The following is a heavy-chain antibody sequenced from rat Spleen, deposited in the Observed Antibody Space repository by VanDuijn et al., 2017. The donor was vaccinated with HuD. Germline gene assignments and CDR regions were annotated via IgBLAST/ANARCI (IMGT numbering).Heavy chain of an antibody. D-gene: IGHD1-9*01. V-gene: IGHV5-29*01. CDR1: GFNVSDYG. J-gene: IGHJ2*01. CDR3: ARRHYGYTDYFDY. CDR2: ISYGDSSGHSST. Sequence: EVQLVESGGGLVQPGTSLKLSCAASGFNVSDYGMAWVRQAPTKGLEWVATISYGDSSGHSSTYYRDSVKGRFTISRDNAKSTLSLQMDSLRSEDTATNYCARRHYGYTDYFDYWGQGVMVTVSS.